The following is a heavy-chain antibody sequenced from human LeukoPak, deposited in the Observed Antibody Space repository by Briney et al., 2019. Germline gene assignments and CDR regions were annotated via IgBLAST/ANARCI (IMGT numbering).Heavy chain of an antibody. Sequence: GGSLRLSCAASGFTFSNYGIHWVRQAPGKGLEWVAVISYDGIHKFYTDSVKGRFTISRDNSKNTLYLQMNSLRVEDTAVYYCTRDPRNLDYWGQGTLVTVSS. J-gene: IGHJ4*02. CDR1: GFTFSNYG. CDR3: TRDPRNLDY. V-gene: IGHV3-30*03. CDR2: ISYDGIHK. D-gene: IGHD1-14*01.